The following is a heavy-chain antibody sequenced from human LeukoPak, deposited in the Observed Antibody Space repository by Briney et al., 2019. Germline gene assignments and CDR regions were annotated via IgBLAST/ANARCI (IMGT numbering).Heavy chain of an antibody. D-gene: IGHD3-16*01. CDR1: GFIFDDSL. CDR2: ISRDGSTP. CDR3: ARDIRGNYFDS. J-gene: IGHJ4*02. Sequence: PGGSLRLSCVASGFIFDDSLVHWVRQAPGKGLEWISLISRDGSTPYYADSVKGRFTISRDNSKNSLFLQMNSLTPEDTAVYYCARDIRGNYFDSWGQGTLVTVSS. V-gene: IGHV3-43*01.